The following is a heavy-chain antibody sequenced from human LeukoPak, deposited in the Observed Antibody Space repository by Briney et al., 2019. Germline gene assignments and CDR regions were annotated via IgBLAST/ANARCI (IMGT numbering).Heavy chain of an antibody. D-gene: IGHD2-2*01. CDR3: ARDRYCSSTSCYEYVRPPPYYYMDV. J-gene: IGHJ6*03. V-gene: IGHV1-2*02. CDR1: GYTFTGYY. Sequence: ASVKVSCKASGYTFTGYYVHWVRQAPGQGLEWMGWINPNSGGTNYAQKFQGRVIMTRDTSISTAYMELSRLRSDDTAVYYCARDRYCSSTSCYEYVRPPPYYYMDVWGKGTTVTVSS. CDR2: INPNSGGT.